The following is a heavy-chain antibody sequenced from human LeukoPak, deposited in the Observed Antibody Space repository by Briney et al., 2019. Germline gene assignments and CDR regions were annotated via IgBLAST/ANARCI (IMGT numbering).Heavy chain of an antibody. CDR2: IRYDGSNK. J-gene: IGHJ4*02. CDR1: GFTFNSYG. Sequence: PGGSLRLSCAASGFTFNSYGMHWVRQAPGKGLEWVAFIRYDGSNKYNADSVKGRFTISRDNSKNTLYLQMNSLRAEDTAVYYCAREMTTVTTSDYWGQGTLVTVSS. D-gene: IGHD4-17*01. CDR3: AREMTTVTTSDY. V-gene: IGHV3-30*02.